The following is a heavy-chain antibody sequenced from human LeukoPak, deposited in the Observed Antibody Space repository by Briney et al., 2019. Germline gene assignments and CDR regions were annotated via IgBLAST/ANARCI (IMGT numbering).Heavy chain of an antibody. J-gene: IGHJ5*02. CDR2: IIPIFGTA. CDR3: ARDSPSLTGTTLNWFDP. Sequence: SVKVSCKASGSTFSSYAISWVRQAPGQGLEWTGGIIPIFGTANYAQKFQGRVTITADESTSTAYMELSSLRSEDTAVYYCARDSPSLTGTTLNWFDPWGQGTLVTVSS. D-gene: IGHD1-7*01. V-gene: IGHV1-69*13. CDR1: GSTFSSYA.